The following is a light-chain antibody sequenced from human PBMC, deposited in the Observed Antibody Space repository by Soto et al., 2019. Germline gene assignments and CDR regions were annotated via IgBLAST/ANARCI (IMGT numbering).Light chain of an antibody. V-gene: IGKV1-5*01. CDR3: QKYNSYPLT. Sequence: DIQMTQSPSTLSASVGDRVTISCRASQSISSWLAWYQQKPGKAPKVLIYEASRLESGVPSRFSGGETGTEFTLSISSLQPDDFATYYCQKYNSYPLTFGQGTQVEIK. CDR2: EAS. J-gene: IGKJ1*01. CDR1: QSISSW.